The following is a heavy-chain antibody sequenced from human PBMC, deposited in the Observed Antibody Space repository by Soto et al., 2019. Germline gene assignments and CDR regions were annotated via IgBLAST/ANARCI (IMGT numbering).Heavy chain of an antibody. V-gene: IGHV4-4*02. CDR3: ARPPAYGDYYFDY. CDR1: SGSLSSSNW. D-gene: IGHD4-17*01. Sequence: SETLSLTCAVSSGSLSSSNWWSWVRQPPGKGLEWIGGIYHSGSTNYNPSLKSRVTISVDKSKNQFSLKLSSVTAADTAVYYCARPPAYGDYYFDYWRQGTLVTVSS. CDR2: IYHSGST. J-gene: IGHJ4*02.